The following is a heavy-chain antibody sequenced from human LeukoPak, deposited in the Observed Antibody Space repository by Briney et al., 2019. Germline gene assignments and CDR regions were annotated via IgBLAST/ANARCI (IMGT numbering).Heavy chain of an antibody. CDR2: IKQDGSEK. V-gene: IGHV3-7*01. CDR3: ARGNIVVVVAATDYFDY. CDR1: GFTFSSYW. J-gene: IGHJ4*02. D-gene: IGHD2-15*01. Sequence: GGSLRLSCAASGFTFSSYWMSWVRQAPGKGLVWVANIKQDGSEKYYVDSVKGRFTISRDNAKNSLYLQMNSLRAEDTAVYYCARGNIVVVVAATDYFDYWGQGTLVTVSS.